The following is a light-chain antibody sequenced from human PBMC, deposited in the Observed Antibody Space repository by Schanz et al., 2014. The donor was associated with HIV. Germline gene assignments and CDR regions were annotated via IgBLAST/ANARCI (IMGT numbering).Light chain of an antibody. CDR3: CSYAGSNIVV. J-gene: IGLJ2*01. Sequence: SVLTQPASVSGSPGQSITISCTGTSSDVGIYNLVSWYQQHPGKAPKLMIYEVSKRPSGVSNRFSGSKSGNTASLTFSGLQAEDEADYYCCSYAGSNIVVFGGGTKLTVL. V-gene: IGLV2-23*02. CDR2: EVS. CDR1: SSDVGIYNL.